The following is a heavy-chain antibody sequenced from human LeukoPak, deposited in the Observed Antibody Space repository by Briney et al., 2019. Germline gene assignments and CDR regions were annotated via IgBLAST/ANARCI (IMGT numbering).Heavy chain of an antibody. CDR2: IYYNGST. CDR1: GDSTSNYY. Sequence: KPSETLSLTCTVSGDSTSNYYWSWIRQPPGKGLEWIGYIYYNGSTNYNPSLKSRVTISIDTSKNQFSLKLSSVTAADTAVYYCARGGASGSHLLWFDPWGQGTLVTVSS. CDR3: ARGGASGSHLLWFDP. J-gene: IGHJ5*02. V-gene: IGHV4-59*01. D-gene: IGHD3-10*01.